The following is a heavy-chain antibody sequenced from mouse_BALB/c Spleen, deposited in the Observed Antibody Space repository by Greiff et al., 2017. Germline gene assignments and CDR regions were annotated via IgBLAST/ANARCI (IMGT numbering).Heavy chain of an antibody. D-gene: IGHD1-1*01. Sequence: DVKLVESGGGLVKPGGSLKLSCAASGFTFSSYAMSWVRQTPEKRLEWVASISSGGSTYYPDSVKGRFTISRDNARNILYLQMSSLRSEDTAMYYCARGTTGVVDYWGQGTTLTVSS. CDR3: ARGTTGVVDY. J-gene: IGHJ2*01. CDR1: GFTFSSYA. CDR2: ISSGGST. V-gene: IGHV5-6-5*01.